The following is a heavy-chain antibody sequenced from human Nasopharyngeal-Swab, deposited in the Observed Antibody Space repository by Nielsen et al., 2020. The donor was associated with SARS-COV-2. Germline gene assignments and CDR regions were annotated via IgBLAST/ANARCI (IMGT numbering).Heavy chain of an antibody. Sequence: SVKVSCKASGYTFTSYYMHWVRQAPGQGLEWMGGIIPIFGTANYAQKFQGRVTITADKSTSTAYMELSSLRSEDTAVYYCASLRGKVRGGARGAFDIWGQGTMVTVSS. CDR2: IIPIFGTA. V-gene: IGHV1-69*06. CDR3: ASLRGKVRGGARGAFDI. CDR1: GYTFTSYY. D-gene: IGHD3-10*01. J-gene: IGHJ3*02.